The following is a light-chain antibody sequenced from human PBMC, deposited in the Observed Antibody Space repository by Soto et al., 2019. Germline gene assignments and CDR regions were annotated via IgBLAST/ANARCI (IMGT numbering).Light chain of an antibody. CDR3: LQRSGWPGT. CDR1: QSVSSY. J-gene: IGKJ1*01. V-gene: IGKV3-11*01. Sequence: IVLTQSPATLSLSPGERATLSCRASQSVSSYLAWYQQKPGQAPRLLIYDASNRATDIPARFSGSGSGTDVALTISSLEPEDFAVYYCLQRSGWPGTFGQGTRVEIK. CDR2: DAS.